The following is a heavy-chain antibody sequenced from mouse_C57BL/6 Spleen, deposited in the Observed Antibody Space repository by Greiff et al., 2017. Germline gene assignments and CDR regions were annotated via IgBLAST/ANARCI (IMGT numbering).Heavy chain of an antibody. V-gene: IGHV2-2*01. CDR2: IWSGGST. J-gene: IGHJ4*01. CDR3: ARSLLLRRGAMDY. CDR1: GFSLTSYG. D-gene: IGHD1-2*01. Sequence: VKLMESGPGLVQPSQSLSITCTVSGFSLTSYGVHWVRQSPGKGLEWLGVIWSGGSTDYNAAFISRLSISKDNPKSQVFFKMNSLQADDTAIYYCARSLLLRRGAMDYWGQGTSVTVSS.